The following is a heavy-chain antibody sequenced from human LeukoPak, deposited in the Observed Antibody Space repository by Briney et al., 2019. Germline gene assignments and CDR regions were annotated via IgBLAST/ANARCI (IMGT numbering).Heavy chain of an antibody. Sequence: PGGSLRLSCAASGFTFSNYGMSWVRQAPGKGLEWVSAINNSGGSTYYADSVKGRFTISRDNSKNTLYLQMNSLRAEDTAVYYCAKEVRGGAYYYYYYMDVWGKGTTVTISS. CDR3: AKEVRGGAYYYYYYMDV. D-gene: IGHD3-10*01. J-gene: IGHJ6*03. V-gene: IGHV3-23*01. CDR2: INNSGGST. CDR1: GFTFSNYG.